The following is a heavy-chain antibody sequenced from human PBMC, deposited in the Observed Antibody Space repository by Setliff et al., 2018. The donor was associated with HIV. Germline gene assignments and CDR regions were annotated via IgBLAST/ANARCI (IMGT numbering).Heavy chain of an antibody. D-gene: IGHD3-16*01. CDR2: IHHSGST. CDR3: ATFSPRDAFDI. J-gene: IGHJ3*02. V-gene: IGHV4-59*08. CDR1: GDFSNIQW. Sequence: SETLSLTCTVSGDFSNIQWWTWMRQSPGLGLQWIGSIHHSGSTYYDPSLKNRVTLSVDTSNNQVSLTLSSVTAADTAFYYCATFSPRDAFDIWGQGTMVTVSS.